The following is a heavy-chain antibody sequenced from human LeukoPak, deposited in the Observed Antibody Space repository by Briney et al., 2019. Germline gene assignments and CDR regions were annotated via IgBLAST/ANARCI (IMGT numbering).Heavy chain of an antibody. D-gene: IGHD3-16*02. J-gene: IGHJ4*02. Sequence: PSETLSLTCTVSGGSISSYYWSWIRQLPGKGLEWIGYIYYSGSTNYNPSLKSRVTISVDTSKNQFSLKLSSVTAADTAVYYCARVRLLTFGGVIVRHYFDYWGQGTLVTVSS. CDR3: ARVRLLTFGGVIVRHYFDY. V-gene: IGHV4-59*01. CDR1: GGSISSYY. CDR2: IYYSGST.